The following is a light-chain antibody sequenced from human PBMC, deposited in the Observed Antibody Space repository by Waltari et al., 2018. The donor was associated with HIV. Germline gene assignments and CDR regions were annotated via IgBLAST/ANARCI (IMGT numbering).Light chain of an antibody. CDR3: QQYDSPRYT. V-gene: IGKV3-20*01. J-gene: IGKJ2*01. Sequence: EIVLAQSPGTLSLSPGERATVSCRASQSVSSTSLAWYQQKPGQAPRLLIYDASSRATGIPDRFSGSGSGTDFTLTISRLEPEDFAVYYCQQYDSPRYTFGQGTKLEIK. CDR2: DAS. CDR1: QSVSSTS.